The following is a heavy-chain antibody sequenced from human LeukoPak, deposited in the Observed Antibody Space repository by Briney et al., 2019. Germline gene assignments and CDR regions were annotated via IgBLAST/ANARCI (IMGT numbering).Heavy chain of an antibody. Sequence: SETLSLTCTVSGGSISSSSYYWGWIRQPPGKGLELIGSIYYSGSTYYNPSLKSRVTISVDTSKNQFSLKLSSVTAADTAVYYCAGASIGIAAPYYFDCWGQGTLVTVSS. CDR1: GGSISSSSYY. CDR3: AGASIGIAAPYYFDC. CDR2: IYYSGST. J-gene: IGHJ4*02. D-gene: IGHD6-13*01. V-gene: IGHV4-39*07.